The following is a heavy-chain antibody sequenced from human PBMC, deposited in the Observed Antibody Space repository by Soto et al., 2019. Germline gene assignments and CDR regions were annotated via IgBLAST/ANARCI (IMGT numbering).Heavy chain of an antibody. D-gene: IGHD5-12*01. CDR3: AKGRGYSGYFNGETDS. V-gene: IGHV3-30*04. J-gene: IGHJ4*02. CDR1: GFTFSSYA. CDR2: ISYDGRDE. Sequence: QVQLVESGGGVLQPGRSLRLSCAASGFTFSSYAVQWVRQAPGKGLEWVAIISYDGRDEDYADSVKGRFTISRDNSRSTLYLQMNSLRPEDTAVYYCAKGRGYSGYFNGETDSWGQGILVTVSS.